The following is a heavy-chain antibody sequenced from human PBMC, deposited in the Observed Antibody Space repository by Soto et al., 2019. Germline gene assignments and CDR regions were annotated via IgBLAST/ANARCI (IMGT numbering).Heavy chain of an antibody. CDR1: GDSISSNNNY. CDR3: ARAFPDSSGYYTFDY. J-gene: IGHJ4*02. Sequence: SETLSLTCTVSGDSISSNNNYWSWIRQPPGKGLEWIGYIYYSGSTYYNPSLKSRVTISVDTSKNQFSLKLSSVTAADTAVYYCARAFPDSSGYYTFDYWGQGTLVTVSS. V-gene: IGHV4-30-4*01. D-gene: IGHD3-22*01. CDR2: IYYSGST.